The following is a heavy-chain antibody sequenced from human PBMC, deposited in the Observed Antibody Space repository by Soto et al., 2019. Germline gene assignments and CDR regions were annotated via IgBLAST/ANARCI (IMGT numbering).Heavy chain of an antibody. Sequence: LSLTCAASGFTFSNAWMSWVRQAPGKGLEWVGRIKSKTDGGTTDYAAPVKGRFTISRDDSKNTLYLQMNSLKTEDTAVYYCTTDHSDSSGWYGYDAFDIWGQGTMVTVSS. CDR1: GFTFSNAW. V-gene: IGHV3-15*01. CDR3: TTDHSDSSGWYGYDAFDI. D-gene: IGHD6-19*01. CDR2: IKSKTDGGTT. J-gene: IGHJ3*02.